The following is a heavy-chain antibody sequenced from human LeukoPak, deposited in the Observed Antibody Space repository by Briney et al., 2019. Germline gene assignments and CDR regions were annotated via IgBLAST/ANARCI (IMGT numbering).Heavy chain of an antibody. Sequence: PGGSLRLSCAASGFTFSGSAMHWVRQASGKGLEWVGRIRSKANSYATAYAASVKGRFTISRDDSKNTAYLQMNSLKTEDTAVYYCTRDIDYYYGSGSYYNYYGMDVWGQGTTVTVSS. D-gene: IGHD3-10*01. CDR1: GFTFSGSA. V-gene: IGHV3-73*01. CDR3: TRDIDYYYGSGSYYNYYGMDV. J-gene: IGHJ6*02. CDR2: IRSKANSYAT.